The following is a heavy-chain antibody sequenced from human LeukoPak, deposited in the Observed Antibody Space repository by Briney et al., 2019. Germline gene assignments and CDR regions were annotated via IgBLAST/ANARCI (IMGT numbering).Heavy chain of an antibody. D-gene: IGHD4-23*01. CDR2: ISPSSGST. V-gene: IGHV1-46*01. J-gene: IGHJ4*02. CDR3: AIRIEDYGGNSLSSFDY. CDR1: GYTFTSYY. Sequence: ASVKVSCKASGYTFTSYYVHWVRQAPGQGLEWMGIISPSSGSTSYAQKFQGRVTMTRDTSTSTVYIELSSLRSEDTAVYYCAIRIEDYGGNSLSSFDYWGQGTLVTVSS.